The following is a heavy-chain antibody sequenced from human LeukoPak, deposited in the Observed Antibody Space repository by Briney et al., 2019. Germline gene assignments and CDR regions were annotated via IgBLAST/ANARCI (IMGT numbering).Heavy chain of an antibody. J-gene: IGHJ4*02. Sequence: PSETLSLTCTVSGGSISSYYWSCIRQPPGKGLEWIGYIYYSGSTNYNPFLKSRVTISVDTSKNQFSLKLSSVTAADTAVYYCARTYSGSPAYDYWGQGTLVTVSS. CDR2: IYYSGST. CDR1: GGSISSYY. D-gene: IGHD1-26*01. CDR3: ARTYSGSPAYDY. V-gene: IGHV4-59*01.